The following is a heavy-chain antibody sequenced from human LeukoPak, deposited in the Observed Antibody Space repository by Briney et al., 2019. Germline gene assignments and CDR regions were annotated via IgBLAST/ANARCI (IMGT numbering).Heavy chain of an antibody. CDR1: GFTSSSYA. V-gene: IGHV3-23*01. D-gene: IGHD2-15*01. CDR2: ISGGGGST. Sequence: PGGSLRLSCAASGFTSSSYAMSWVRQAPGKGREWVSAISGGGGSTYYADSVKGRFTISRDNSTNTMYLQMNSLRAEDTAVYYCAKGQRVVVVAALDYWGQGTLVTVSS. CDR3: AKGQRVVVVAALDY. J-gene: IGHJ4*02.